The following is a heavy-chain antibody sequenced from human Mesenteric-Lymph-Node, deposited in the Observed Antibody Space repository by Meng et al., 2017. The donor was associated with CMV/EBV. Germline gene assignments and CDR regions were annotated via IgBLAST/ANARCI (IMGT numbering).Heavy chain of an antibody. CDR1: GFTFSSYE. D-gene: IGHD3-10*01. Sequence: GGSLRLSCAVSGFTFSSYEMNWVRQAPGKGLEWVSYISGSGVKIFYADSVKGRFTISRDNAQNSLYLQMSSLRAEDTALYYCARGLWFGELPPGYWGQGTLVTVSS. CDR2: ISGSGVKI. CDR3: ARGLWFGELPPGY. V-gene: IGHV3-48*03. J-gene: IGHJ4*02.